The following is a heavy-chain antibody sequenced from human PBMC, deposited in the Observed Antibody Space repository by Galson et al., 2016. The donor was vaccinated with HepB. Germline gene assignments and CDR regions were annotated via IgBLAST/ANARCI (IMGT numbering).Heavy chain of an antibody. CDR3: ARRTATLMVDGISAFDI. CDR1: GGSISSGTYY. CDR2: IYYTGST. Sequence: TLSLTCTVSGGSISSGTYYWSWIRQHPEKGLEWIGYIYYTGSTYYNPSLKSRLTISVDTSKNQFYLNLSSVTAADTAVYYCARRTATLMVDGISAFDIWGQGTMVTVSS. D-gene: IGHD2-8*01. V-gene: IGHV4-31*03. J-gene: IGHJ3*02.